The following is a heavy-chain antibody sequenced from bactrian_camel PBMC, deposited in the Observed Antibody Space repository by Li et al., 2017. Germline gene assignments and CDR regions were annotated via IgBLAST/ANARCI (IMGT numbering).Heavy chain of an antibody. CDR1: GDTIGRYC. CDR2: IESDGST. CDR3: GYDLPRYCDLKVRTTRTRK. Sequence: HVQLVESGGGSVQAGESLRLSCVASGDTIGRYCMGWFRQIPDKEREGVAGIESDGSTSYTDSVKGRFTVSQDSAKNTVYLQMNSLKPEDTAMYYCGYDLPRYCDLKVRTTRTRKWGQGTQVTVS. J-gene: IGHJ4*01. V-gene: IGHV3S9*01. D-gene: IGHD5*01.